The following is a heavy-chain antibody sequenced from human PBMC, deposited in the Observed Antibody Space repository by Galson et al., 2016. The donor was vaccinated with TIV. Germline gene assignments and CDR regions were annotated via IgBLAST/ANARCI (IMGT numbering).Heavy chain of an antibody. CDR2: LNHIFGTT. J-gene: IGHJ4*02. D-gene: IGHD5-18*01. Sequence: SVKVSCRASGGSFSSHPFSWVRQAPGQGLEWMGVLNHIFGTTEYAQKFQGRVTITTDKYTSTAYMELSSLGSEDTAVYYCARGAWGYSFGPLDYWGQGTLITVSS. CDR1: GGSFSSHP. CDR3: ARGAWGYSFGPLDY. V-gene: IGHV1-69*05.